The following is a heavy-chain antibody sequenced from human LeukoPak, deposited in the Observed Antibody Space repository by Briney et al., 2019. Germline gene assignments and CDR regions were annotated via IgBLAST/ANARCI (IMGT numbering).Heavy chain of an antibody. CDR3: ARMPPVRGVRNFYFYYYVDV. V-gene: IGHV4-4*07. CDR1: GASIDGYY. CDR2: IHTSGTT. J-gene: IGHJ6*03. Sequence: SETLSLTCTVSGASIDGYYWSWIRQPAGQSPEWIGRIHTSGTTNYNPAFKSRVIMSVDTSDKQFSLNVSSVIAADTAVYYCARMPPVRGVRNFYFYYYVDVWGRGTTVTVSS. D-gene: IGHD3-10*01.